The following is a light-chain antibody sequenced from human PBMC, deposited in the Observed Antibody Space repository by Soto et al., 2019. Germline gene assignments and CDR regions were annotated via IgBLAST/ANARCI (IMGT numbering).Light chain of an antibody. V-gene: IGKV3-15*01. CDR2: GAS. Sequence: EILLTQSPATLSVSPGERATLSCRASQTISSNLAWYQHKPGQAPRLLFYGASNSATGITARFTGSGSGTEFTLTISSLQSEDFAVYSCQQYDNWPPTFGGGTKVDIK. CDR3: QQYDNWPPT. CDR1: QTISSN. J-gene: IGKJ4*01.